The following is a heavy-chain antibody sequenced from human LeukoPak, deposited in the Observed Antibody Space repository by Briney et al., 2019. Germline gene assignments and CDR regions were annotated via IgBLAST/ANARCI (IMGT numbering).Heavy chain of an antibody. V-gene: IGHV4-30-4*08. D-gene: IGHD1-26*01. CDR2: IYYSGST. Sequence: PSQTLSLTCTVSGGSISSGDYYWSWIRQPPGKGLEWIGYIYYSGSTYYNPSLKSRVTISVDTSKNQFSLKLSSVTAADTAVYYCARDHGGSYHGHYMDVWGKGTTVTVSS. J-gene: IGHJ6*03. CDR1: GGSISSGDYY. CDR3: ARDHGGSYHGHYMDV.